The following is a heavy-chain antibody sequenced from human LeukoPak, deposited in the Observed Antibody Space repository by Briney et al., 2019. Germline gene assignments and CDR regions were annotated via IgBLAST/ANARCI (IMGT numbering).Heavy chain of an antibody. CDR3: ANNFDY. V-gene: IGHV3-33*08. Sequence: GGSLRLSCAASGFTFSSYSMNWVRQAPGKGLEWVAVIWHDGSNKYYADSVKGRFTISRDNFKNTLYLQMNSLRAEDTAVYYCANNFDYWGQGTQVTVSS. CDR1: GFTFSSYS. CDR2: IWHDGSNK. J-gene: IGHJ4*02.